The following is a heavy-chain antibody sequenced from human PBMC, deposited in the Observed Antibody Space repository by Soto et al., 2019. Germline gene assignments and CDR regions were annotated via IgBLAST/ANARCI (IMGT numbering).Heavy chain of an antibody. V-gene: IGHV3-21*01. CDR2: ISSSSSYI. Sequence: GGSLRLSCAASGFTFSSYSMNWVRQAPGKGLEWVSSISSSSSYIYYADSVKGRFTISRDNAKNSLYLQMNSLRAEDTAVYYCAKADRFWSSGYDPWGQGTLVTVSS. D-gene: IGHD6-19*01. CDR3: AKADRFWSSGYDP. J-gene: IGHJ5*02. CDR1: GFTFSSYS.